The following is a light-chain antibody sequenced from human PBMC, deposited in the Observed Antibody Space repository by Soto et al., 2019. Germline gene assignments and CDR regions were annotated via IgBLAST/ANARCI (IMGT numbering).Light chain of an antibody. CDR1: SSDVGDYNY. V-gene: IGLV2-14*01. Sequence: QSALTQPASVSGSPGQSITISCTGTSSDVGDYNYVSWYQQHPGKAPKLMIYEVSNRPSGVSNRFSGSKSGNTASLTISGLQAEDEADYYCSSYTSSGTEVFGTGTKLTVL. CDR3: SSYTSSGTEV. CDR2: EVS. J-gene: IGLJ1*01.